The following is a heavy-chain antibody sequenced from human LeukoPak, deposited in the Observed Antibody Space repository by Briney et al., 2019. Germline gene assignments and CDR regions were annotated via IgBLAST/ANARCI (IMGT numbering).Heavy chain of an antibody. CDR2: ISYDGSNK. D-gene: IGHD5-12*01. J-gene: IGHJ3*02. Sequence: SGGSLRLSCAASGFTFSSYAMHWVRQAPGKGLEWVAVISYDGSNKYYADSVKGRFTISRDNSKNTLYLQMNSLRAEDTAVYYCAREDGYNPSAGAFDIWGQGTMVTVSS. CDR3: AREDGYNPSAGAFDI. CDR1: GFTFSSYA. V-gene: IGHV3-30-3*01.